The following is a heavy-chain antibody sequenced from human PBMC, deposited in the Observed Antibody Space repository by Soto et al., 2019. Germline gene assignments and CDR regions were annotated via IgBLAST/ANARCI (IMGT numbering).Heavy chain of an antibody. D-gene: IGHD3-16*01. CDR1: GYTFTRYY. CDR3: TRTLTPNPAEYFQH. J-gene: IGHJ1*01. V-gene: IGHV1-46*03. Sequence: ASVKVSCKASGYTFTRYYIHWVRQAPGQGLEWIGMINPSGGGTNYAQKFQARVTMSRDTSTSTVYMELSSLRSEDTAMFYCTRTLTPNPAEYFQHWGQGTLVTVS. CDR2: INPSGGGT.